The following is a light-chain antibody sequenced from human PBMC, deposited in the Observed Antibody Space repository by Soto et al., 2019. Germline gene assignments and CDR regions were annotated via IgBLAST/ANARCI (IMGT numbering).Light chain of an antibody. CDR1: QSISPW. V-gene: IGKV1-5*03. J-gene: IGKJ2*01. Sequence: DIQMTQSPSTLSAYVGERVTITCWASQSISPWLAWYQKKPGKAPNLLIYRASNLQTGVPSRFSGSGSGTEFTLTINSLQPDDFATYYCQQYRSRPYTFGQGTKLEIE. CDR2: RAS. CDR3: QQYRSRPYT.